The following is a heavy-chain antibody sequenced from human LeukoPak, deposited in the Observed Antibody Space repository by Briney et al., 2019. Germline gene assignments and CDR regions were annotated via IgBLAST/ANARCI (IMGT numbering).Heavy chain of an antibody. D-gene: IGHD3-10*01. CDR2: IYYSGST. V-gene: IGHV4-59*01. CDR3: ASEDRGSCFDY. CDR1: GGSISSFY. Sequence: SETLSLTCTVSGGSISSFYWSWIRQPPGKGLEWIGYIYYSGSTNYNPSLKSRVTISVDTSKNQFSLKLSSVTAADTAVYYCASEDRGSCFDYWGQGTLVTVSS. J-gene: IGHJ4*02.